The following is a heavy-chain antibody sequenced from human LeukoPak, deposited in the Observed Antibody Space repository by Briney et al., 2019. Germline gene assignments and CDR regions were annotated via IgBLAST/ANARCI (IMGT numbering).Heavy chain of an antibody. V-gene: IGHV3-21*01. CDR1: GFTFSSYS. Sequence: GGSLRLSCAASGFTFSSYSMNWVRQAPGKGLEWVSSISSSSSYIYYADSVKGRFTISRDNAKNSLYLQMNSLRAEDTAVYYCARPVEMATNDDAFDIWGQGTMVTVSS. CDR2: ISSSSSYI. CDR3: ARPVEMATNDDAFDI. D-gene: IGHD5-24*01. J-gene: IGHJ3*02.